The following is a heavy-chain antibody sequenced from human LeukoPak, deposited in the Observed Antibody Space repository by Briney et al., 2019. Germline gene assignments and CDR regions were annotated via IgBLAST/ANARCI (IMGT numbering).Heavy chain of an antibody. CDR3: ARDSKQQLVGGDY. Sequence: GASVKVSCKASGYTFTGSYMHWVRQARGQGLGWMGRTNPNSGGTNYAQKFQGRVTMTRDTSISTAYMELSRLRSDDTAVYYCARDSKQQLVGGDYWGQGTLVTVSS. J-gene: IGHJ4*02. D-gene: IGHD6-13*01. CDR2: TNPNSGGT. CDR1: GYTFTGSY. V-gene: IGHV1-2*06.